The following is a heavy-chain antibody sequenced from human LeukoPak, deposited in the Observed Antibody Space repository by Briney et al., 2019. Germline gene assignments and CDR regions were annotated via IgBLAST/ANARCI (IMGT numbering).Heavy chain of an antibody. Sequence: GGSLRLSCAASGFTVSSNFMSWVRQAPGKGPEWVSVIYSGGTTYYADSVKGRFTVSRDNSKNTLYLQMNSLRAEDTAVYYCARDGYGNNYMDVWGKGTTVTVSS. CDR3: ARDGYGNNYMDV. J-gene: IGHJ6*03. CDR1: GFTVSSNF. V-gene: IGHV3-53*01. D-gene: IGHD1/OR15-1a*01. CDR2: IYSGGTT.